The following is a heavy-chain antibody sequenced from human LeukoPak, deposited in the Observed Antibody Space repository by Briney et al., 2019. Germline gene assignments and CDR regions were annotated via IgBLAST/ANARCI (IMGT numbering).Heavy chain of an antibody. V-gene: IGHV3-9*01. Sequence: GGSLRLSCAASGFTFDDYAMHWVRQAPGKGLEWVSGISWNSGSIGYADSVKGRFTISRDNAKNSLYLQMNSLRAEDTAVYYCAREGAGSQWFGELPNDAFDIWGQGTMVTVSS. J-gene: IGHJ3*02. CDR2: ISWNSGSI. CDR1: GFTFDDYA. D-gene: IGHD3-10*01. CDR3: AREGAGSQWFGELPNDAFDI.